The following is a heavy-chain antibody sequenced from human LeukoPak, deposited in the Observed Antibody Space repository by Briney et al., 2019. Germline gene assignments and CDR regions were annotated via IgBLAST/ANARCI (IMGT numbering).Heavy chain of an antibody. CDR2: GSGRDTST. V-gene: IGHV3-23*01. CDR3: AKWGDYDVLTGYYDSDY. CDR1: GFTFSNYA. J-gene: IGHJ4*02. Sequence: GASLRLSCAASGFTFSNYAMSWVRQAPGKGLEWVSAGSGRDTSTYYTDSVKGRFTISRDNSKNTLYLQMNSLSAEDTAIYYCAKWGDYDVLTGYYDSDYWGQGTLVTVSS. D-gene: IGHD3-9*01.